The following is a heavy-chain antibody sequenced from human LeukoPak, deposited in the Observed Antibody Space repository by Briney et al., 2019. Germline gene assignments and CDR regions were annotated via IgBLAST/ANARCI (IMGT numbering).Heavy chain of an antibody. CDR3: ARDEVLTHAFDI. V-gene: IGHV1-2*02. J-gene: IGHJ3*02. Sequence: ASVKVSCKASGYTFTGYYMHWVRQAPGQGLEWMGWINPNSGGTNCAQKFQGRVTMTRDTSISTAYMELSRLRSDDTAVYYCARDEVLTHAFDIWGQGTMVTVSS. D-gene: IGHD1-14*01. CDR1: GYTFTGYY. CDR2: INPNSGGT.